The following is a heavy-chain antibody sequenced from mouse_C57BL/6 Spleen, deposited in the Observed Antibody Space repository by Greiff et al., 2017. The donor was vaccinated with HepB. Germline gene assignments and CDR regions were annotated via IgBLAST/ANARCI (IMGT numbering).Heavy chain of an antibody. J-gene: IGHJ2*01. CDR1: GYTFTDYY. CDR3: AREGLTGPYFDS. Sequence: EVQRQQSGPELVKPGASVKISCKASGYTFTDYYMNWVKQSHGKSLEWIGDINPNNGGTSYNQKFKGKATLTVDKSSSTAYMELRSLTSEDSAVYYCAREGLTGPYFDSWGQGTTLTISS. D-gene: IGHD4-1*01. V-gene: IGHV1-26*01. CDR2: INPNNGGT.